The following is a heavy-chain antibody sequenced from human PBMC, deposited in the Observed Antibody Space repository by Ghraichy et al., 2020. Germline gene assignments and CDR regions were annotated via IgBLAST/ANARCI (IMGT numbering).Heavy chain of an antibody. CDR1: GYTFHNYA. CDR2: INGYNGDT. D-gene: IGHD2-2*01. J-gene: IGHJ6*02. V-gene: IGHV1-18*01. Sequence: ASVKVSCKTSGYTFHNYAITWVRQAPGQGLECLGWINGYNGDTTYARKLQGRVTMTTDTSTATAYMELRSLTSDDTAVYFCARAPLFCSTISCFSLKYFDMDVWGQWTTVTVYS. CDR3: ARAPLFCSTISCFSLKYFDMDV.